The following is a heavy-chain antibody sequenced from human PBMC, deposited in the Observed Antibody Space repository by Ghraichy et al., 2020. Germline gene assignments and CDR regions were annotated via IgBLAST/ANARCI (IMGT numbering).Heavy chain of an antibody. Sequence: LSLTCTVSGGSISSYYWSWIRQPPGKELEWIGYIYYSGSTNYNPSLKSRVTISVDTSKNQFSLKLSSVTAADTAVYYCARSYLDYDFWSGYYYYGMDVWGQGTTVTVSS. D-gene: IGHD3-3*01. CDR3: ARSYLDYDFWSGYYYYGMDV. CDR1: GGSISSYY. J-gene: IGHJ6*02. CDR2: IYYSGST. V-gene: IGHV4-59*01.